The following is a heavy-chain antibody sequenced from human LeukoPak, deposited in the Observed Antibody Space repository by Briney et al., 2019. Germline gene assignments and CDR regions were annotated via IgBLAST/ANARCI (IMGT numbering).Heavy chain of an antibody. CDR1: GGSISSYY. V-gene: IGHV4-59*01. CDR3: ARAHVYDYVWGSYRTDFDY. Sequence: SETLSLTGTVSGGSISSYYWSWIRQPPGKGLEWIGYIYYSGSTNYNPSLKSRVTISVDTSKNQFSLKLSSVTAADTAVYYCARAHVYDYVWGSYRTDFDYWGQGTLVTVSS. D-gene: IGHD3-16*02. J-gene: IGHJ4*02. CDR2: IYYSGST.